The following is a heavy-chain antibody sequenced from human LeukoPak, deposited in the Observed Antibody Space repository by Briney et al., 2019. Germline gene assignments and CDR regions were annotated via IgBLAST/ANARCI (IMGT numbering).Heavy chain of an antibody. D-gene: IGHD6-6*01. CDR3: ASANGEYSSSLGDWYFDL. V-gene: IGHV1-2*02. Sequence: ASVKVSCKASGYTFTGYYMHWVRQAPGQGLEWMGWINPNSGGTNYAQKFQGRVTMTRDTSISTAYMELSRLRSDDTAVYYCASANGEYSSSLGDWYFDLWGRGTLVTVSS. CDR2: INPNSGGT. J-gene: IGHJ2*01. CDR1: GYTFTGYY.